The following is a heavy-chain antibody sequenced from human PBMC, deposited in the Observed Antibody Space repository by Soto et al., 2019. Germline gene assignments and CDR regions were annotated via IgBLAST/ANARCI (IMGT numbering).Heavy chain of an antibody. CDR2: INHSGST. V-gene: IGHV4-34*01. D-gene: IGHD3-9*01. CDR3: ARGKRRNNFDWFLLYYFAY. CDR1: GGSFSGYY. Sequence: SETLSLTCAVYGGSFSGYYWSWIRQPPGKGLEWIGEINHSGSTNYNPSLKSRVTISVDTSKNQFSLKLSSVTAADTAVYYCARGKRRNNFDWFLLYYFAYWGQGTLVTVSS. J-gene: IGHJ4*02.